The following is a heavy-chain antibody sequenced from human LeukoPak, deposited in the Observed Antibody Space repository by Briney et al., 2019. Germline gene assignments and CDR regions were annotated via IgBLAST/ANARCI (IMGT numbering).Heavy chain of an antibody. CDR3: ARGAAVAFDN. D-gene: IGHD6-19*01. CDR1: GGSLNSGSYY. Sequence: SETLSLTCTVSGGSLNSGSYYWTWIRQPAGKGLEWIGRISSSGSTNYNPSLKSRVTISVDTFRNQFSLKLSSVTAADTAVYYCARGAAVAFDNWGQGTLVTVSS. J-gene: IGHJ4*02. V-gene: IGHV4-61*02. CDR2: ISSSGST.